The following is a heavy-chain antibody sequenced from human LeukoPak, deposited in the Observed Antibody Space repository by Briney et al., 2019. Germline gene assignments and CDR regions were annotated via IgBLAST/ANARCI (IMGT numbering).Heavy chain of an antibody. J-gene: IGHJ4*02. CDR2: ISGSGGSI. CDR3: AKAYSMGYYFDY. D-gene: IGHD6-13*01. Sequence: GGSLRLSCAASGFTFSSYAMNWVRQAPGKGLEWVSAISGSGGSIYYADSVKGRFTISRDNSKNTLYLQMNSLRAEDTAVYYCAKAYSMGYYFDYWGQGTLVTVSS. V-gene: IGHV3-23*01. CDR1: GFTFSSYA.